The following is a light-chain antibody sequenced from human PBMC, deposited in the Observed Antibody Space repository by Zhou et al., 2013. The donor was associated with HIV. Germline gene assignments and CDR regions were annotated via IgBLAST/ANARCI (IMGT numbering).Light chain of an antibody. CDR1: QNIYSY. CDR2: AAS. V-gene: IGKV1-8*01. CDR3: QQYYSYPWT. Sequence: AIRMTQSPSSLSASTGDRITITCRASQNIYSYLAWYQQKPGKAPKLLIYAASTLQSGVPSRFSGSGSGTDFTLTISCLQSEDFATYYCQQYYSYPWTSGQGTKVEIK. J-gene: IGKJ1*01.